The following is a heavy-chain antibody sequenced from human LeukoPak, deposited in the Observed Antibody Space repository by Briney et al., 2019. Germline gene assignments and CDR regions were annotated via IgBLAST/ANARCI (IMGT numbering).Heavy chain of an antibody. CDR2: ISGSGGST. D-gene: IGHD3-16*02. CDR1: GFTFSSYA. V-gene: IGHV3-23*01. J-gene: IGHJ3*02. CDR3: AKDPGWTNMITFGGVIVIGAFDI. Sequence: PGGSLRLSCAASGFTFSSYAMSWVRQAPGKGLEWVSAISGSGGSTYYADSVKGRFTISRDNSKNTLYLQMNSLRAEDTAVYYCAKDPGWTNMITFGGVIVIGAFDIWGQGTMVTVSS.